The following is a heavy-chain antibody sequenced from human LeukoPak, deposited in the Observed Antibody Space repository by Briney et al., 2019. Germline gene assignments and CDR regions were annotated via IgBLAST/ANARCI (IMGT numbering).Heavy chain of an antibody. D-gene: IGHD6-13*01. Sequence: SETLSLTCTVSGGSISGYYWSWIRQPPGKGLEWIGYIYYIGSTNYNPSLKSRVTISVDMSKNKLSLKLISVNAGDKAVYYCARHSQEAAAASHWGQGTLVTVSS. V-gene: IGHV4-59*08. CDR2: IYYIGST. CDR3: ARHSQEAAAASH. CDR1: GGSISGYY. J-gene: IGHJ4*02.